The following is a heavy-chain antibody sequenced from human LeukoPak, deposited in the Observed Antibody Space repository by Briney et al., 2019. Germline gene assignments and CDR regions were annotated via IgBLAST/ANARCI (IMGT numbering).Heavy chain of an antibody. V-gene: IGHV4-4*07. CDR3: ARAPGGCGGTCPFDY. Sequence: SGTLSLTCTVSGGSMSGSFWSWIRQPAGKGLEWIGRIYSSGRTNYNPSLKSRVTMSLDTSKSQFSLKLTSVTAADRAVYYCARAPGGCGGTCPFDYWGQGTLVTVAS. D-gene: IGHD2-15*01. J-gene: IGHJ4*02. CDR1: GGSMSGSF. CDR2: IYSSGRT.